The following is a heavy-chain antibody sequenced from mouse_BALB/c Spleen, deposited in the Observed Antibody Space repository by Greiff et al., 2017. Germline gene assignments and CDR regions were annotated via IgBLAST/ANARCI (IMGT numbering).Heavy chain of an antibody. V-gene: IGHV5-9-4*01. D-gene: IGHD2-4*01. Sequence: DVHLVESGGGLVKPGGSLKLSCAASGFTFSSYAMSWVRQSPEKRLEWVAEISSGGSYTYYPDTVTGRFTISRDNAKNTLYLEMSSLRSEDTAMYYCAKNIYYDYHAWFAYWGQGTLVTVSA. CDR3: AKNIYYDYHAWFAY. CDR1: GFTFSSYA. CDR2: ISSGGSYT. J-gene: IGHJ3*01.